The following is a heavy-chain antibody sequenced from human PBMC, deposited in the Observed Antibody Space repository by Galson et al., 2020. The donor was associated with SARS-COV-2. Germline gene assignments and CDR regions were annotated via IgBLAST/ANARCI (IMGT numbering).Heavy chain of an antibody. CDR3: ARGARENIAARFDAFDI. CDR2: INPNSGGT. D-gene: IGHD6-6*01. CDR1: GYTFTGYY. V-gene: IGHV1-2*04. Sequence: ASVKVSCKASGYTFTGYYMHWVRQAPGQGLEWMGWINPNSGGTNYAQKFQGWVTMTRDTSISTAYMELSRLRSDDTAVYYCARGARENIAARFDAFDIWGQGTMVTVSS. J-gene: IGHJ3*02.